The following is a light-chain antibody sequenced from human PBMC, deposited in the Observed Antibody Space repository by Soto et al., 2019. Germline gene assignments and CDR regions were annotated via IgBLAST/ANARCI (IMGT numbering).Light chain of an antibody. V-gene: IGKV1-39*01. CDR1: QSINY. J-gene: IGKJ4*01. Sequence: DIQMTQSPSSLSASVGDRVTITCRASQSINYLNWYPQESGKAPKLLIYATYNLQSGVPSRFSGSGSGTDFTLTISDLQREDFATYYCQQGDRTPLTFGGGTKVEI. CDR3: QQGDRTPLT. CDR2: ATY.